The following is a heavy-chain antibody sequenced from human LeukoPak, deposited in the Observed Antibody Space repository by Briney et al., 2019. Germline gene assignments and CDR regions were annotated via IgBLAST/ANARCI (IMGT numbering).Heavy chain of an antibody. J-gene: IGHJ4*02. CDR3: ARTSAEYSNSWIDY. Sequence: SETLSLTCAVSGGSISSSNWWIWVRQPPGKGLEWIGEIYHSGSTYSNPSLQSRVTISVDKSNNHFSLKLTSVTAADTAVYYCARTSAEYSNSWIDYWGQGTLVIVSS. CDR2: IYHSGST. V-gene: IGHV4-4*02. D-gene: IGHD6-13*01. CDR1: GGSISSSNW.